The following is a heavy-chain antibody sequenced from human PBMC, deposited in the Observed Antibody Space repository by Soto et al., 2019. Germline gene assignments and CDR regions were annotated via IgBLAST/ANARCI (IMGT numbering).Heavy chain of an antibody. J-gene: IGHJ4*02. CDR1: GYPFSSHG. CDR3: ARSPMAPEPVGH. Sequence: ASVQVSCKASGYPFSSHGFTWVRQAPGQWLEWMGWISIYNGNTHYAQQFQQRLTLTTDESTSTAYLELSSLASDDTAVYYCARSPMAPEPVGHWGQGTLVTVSS. D-gene: IGHD3-10*01. V-gene: IGHV1-18*04. CDR2: ISIYNGNT.